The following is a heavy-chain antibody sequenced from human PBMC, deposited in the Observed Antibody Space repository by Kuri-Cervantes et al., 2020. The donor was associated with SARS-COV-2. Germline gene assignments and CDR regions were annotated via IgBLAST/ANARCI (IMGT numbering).Heavy chain of an antibody. Sequence: SETLSLTCTVSGGSISSYYWSWIRQPAGKGLEWIGRIYTSGSTNYNPSLKSRVTMSVDTSKNQFSLKLSSVTAADTAVYYCASLLTGGYYYYMDVWGKGTTVTVSS. V-gene: IGHV4-4*07. CDR1: GGSISSYY. CDR2: IYTSGST. J-gene: IGHJ6*03. CDR3: ASLLTGGYYYYMDV.